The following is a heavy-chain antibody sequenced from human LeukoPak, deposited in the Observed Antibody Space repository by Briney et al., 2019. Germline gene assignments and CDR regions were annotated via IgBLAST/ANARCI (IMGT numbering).Heavy chain of an antibody. CDR3: ARRRYSSGWHAFDI. CDR1: GFTFDDYG. J-gene: IGHJ3*02. Sequence: GGSLGLSCAASGFTFDDYGMSWVRQAPGKGLEWVSGINWNGGSTGYADSVKGRFTISRDNAKNSLYLQMNSLRAEDTAVYYCARRRYSSGWHAFDIWGQGTMVTVSS. D-gene: IGHD6-19*01. V-gene: IGHV3-20*04. CDR2: INWNGGST.